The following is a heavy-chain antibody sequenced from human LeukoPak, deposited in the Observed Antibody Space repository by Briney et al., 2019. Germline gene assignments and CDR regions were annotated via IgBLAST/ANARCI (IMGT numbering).Heavy chain of an antibody. D-gene: IGHD3-16*01. CDR1: GYTFTGYY. CDR2: INPNSGGT. Sequence: ASVKVSCKASGYTFTGYYMHWVRQAPGQGLEWMGWINPNSGGTNYAQKFQGRVTMTRDTSISTAYMELSRLRSDDTAVYYCARGEPATPASLDYWGQGTLVTVSS. J-gene: IGHJ4*02. CDR3: ARGEPATPASLDY. V-gene: IGHV1-2*02.